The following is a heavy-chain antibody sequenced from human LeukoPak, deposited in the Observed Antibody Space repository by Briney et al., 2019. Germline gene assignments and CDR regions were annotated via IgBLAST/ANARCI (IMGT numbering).Heavy chain of an antibody. CDR2: IYYSGSA. CDR1: GGSISSYC. V-gene: IGHV4-59*01. Sequence: SETLSLTCSVSGGSISSYCWSWIRQPPGKGLEWIGYIYYSGSANYSPSLKSRVTISVDTSKDELFLRLSSVTAADTAVYYCARDRGSLGGFDIWGQGTMVTVSS. D-gene: IGHD1-26*01. CDR3: ARDRGSLGGFDI. J-gene: IGHJ3*02.